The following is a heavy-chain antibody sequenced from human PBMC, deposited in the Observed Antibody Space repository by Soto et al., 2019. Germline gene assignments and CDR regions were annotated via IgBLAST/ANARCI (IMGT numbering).Heavy chain of an antibody. CDR1: GYIFINYY. D-gene: IGHD6-13*01. CDR2: INPNGGST. CDR3: ARDLAAGDF. V-gene: IGHV1-46*01. Sequence: QVQLVQSGAEVKKPGASVKVSCKASGYIFINYYIHWVRQAPGQGLEWIGIINPNGGSTNYAQKFRGRGTLARDTSTSTVYMDLSSLRSEDTAMYYCARDLAAGDFWGQGTLVTVSS. J-gene: IGHJ4*02.